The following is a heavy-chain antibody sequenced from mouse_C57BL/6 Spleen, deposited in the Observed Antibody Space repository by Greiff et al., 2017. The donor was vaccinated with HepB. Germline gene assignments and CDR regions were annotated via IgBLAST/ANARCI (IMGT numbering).Heavy chain of an antibody. D-gene: IGHD2-2*01. J-gene: IGHJ4*01. CDR1: GFTFNTYA. Sequence: EVQLVESGGGLVQPKGSLKLSCAASGFTFNTYAMHWVRQAPGKGLEWVARIRSKSSNYATYYADSVKDRFTISRDDSQSMLYLQMNNLKTEDTAMYYCVREGAYGYHYAMDYWGQGTSVTVSS. CDR3: VREGAYGYHYAMDY. CDR2: IRSKSSNYAT. V-gene: IGHV10-3*01.